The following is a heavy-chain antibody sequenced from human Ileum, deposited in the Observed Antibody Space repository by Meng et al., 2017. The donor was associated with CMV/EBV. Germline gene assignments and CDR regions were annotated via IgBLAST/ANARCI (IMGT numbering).Heavy chain of an antibody. Sequence: SVKVSCKSAGGDFDNYVISWMRQAPGQGLEWLGGIIPTLGTINYAERFQGRLTIIADRSTSTVYMELRSLTSEDTAVYYCARAPPRVYYAMDIWGQGTRVNVAS. J-gene: IGHJ6*02. CDR2: IIPTLGTI. CDR3: ARAPPRVYYAMDI. CDR1: GGDFDNYV. D-gene: IGHD3-16*01. V-gene: IGHV1-69*06.